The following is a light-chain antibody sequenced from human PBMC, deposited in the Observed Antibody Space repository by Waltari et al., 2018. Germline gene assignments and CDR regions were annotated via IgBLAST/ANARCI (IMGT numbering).Light chain of an antibody. J-gene: IGKJ1*01. CDR2: GAS. Sequence: EIVMNQSPATLSFSTGTTATISCRTSQSVSSKLAWYHQKPGQAPRLLIYGASSRATGIPDRFSGSGSGTDFTLTISSLEPEDFAVYYCQETSNLSRTFGQGTKVEIK. CDR3: QETSNLSRT. CDR1: QSVSSK. V-gene: IGKV3D-7*01.